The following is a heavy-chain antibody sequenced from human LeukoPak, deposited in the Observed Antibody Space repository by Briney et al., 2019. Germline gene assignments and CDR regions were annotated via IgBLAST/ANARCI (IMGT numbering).Heavy chain of an antibody. D-gene: IGHD3-22*01. CDR2: IYHSGST. CDR3: ARHDYDSSGYYQGVVSYFDY. J-gene: IGHJ4*02. V-gene: IGHV4-38-2*02. Sequence: SETLSLTCTVSGYSISSGYYWGWIRQPPGKGLEWIGSIYHSGSTYYNPSLKSRVTISVDTSKNQFSLKLSSVTAADTAVYYCARHDYDSSGYYQGVVSYFDYWGQGTLVTVSS. CDR1: GYSISSGYY.